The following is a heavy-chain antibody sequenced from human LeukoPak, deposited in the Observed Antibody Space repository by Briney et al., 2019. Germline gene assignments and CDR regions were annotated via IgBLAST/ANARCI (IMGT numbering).Heavy chain of an antibody. D-gene: IGHD3-10*01. J-gene: IGHJ4*02. CDR2: IYYSGST. CDR3: AREHLRTRYYFDY. Sequence: SETLSLTCTVSGGSISSSSYYWGWIRQPPGKGLEWIGSIYYSGSTYYNPSLRSRVTISVDTSKNQFSLKLSSVTAADTAVYYCAREHLRTRYYFDYWGQGTLVTVSS. CDR1: GGSISSSSYY. V-gene: IGHV4-39*07.